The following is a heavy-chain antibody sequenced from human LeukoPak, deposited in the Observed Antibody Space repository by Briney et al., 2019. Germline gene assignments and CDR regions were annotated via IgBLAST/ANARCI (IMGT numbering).Heavy chain of an antibody. V-gene: IGHV3-7*03. CDR1: GFTFTKYW. D-gene: IGHD6-13*01. J-gene: IGHJ3*02. CDR2: INQDESVK. CDR3: ARDLWAQQEGDGFDI. Sequence: GGSLRFSCAASGFTFTKYWMSWVRQAPGKRLECVASINQDESVKRYVDSAKGRFTISRDNTQNSVYLEMNSLTAEDTALYYCARDLWAQQEGDGFDIWGQGTMVTVSS.